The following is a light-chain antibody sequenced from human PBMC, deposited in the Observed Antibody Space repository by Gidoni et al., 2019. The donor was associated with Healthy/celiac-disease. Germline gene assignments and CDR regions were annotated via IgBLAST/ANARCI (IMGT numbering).Light chain of an antibody. Sequence: QSALTQPPSVSRSPGQSITISCTGTSSDVGGYNYVSWYQQHPGKAPKLMIYEVSNRPSGVSNRFSGSKSGNTASLTISGLQAEDEADYYCSSYTSSSTYVFGTGTKVTVL. CDR1: SSDVGGYNY. CDR2: EVS. CDR3: SSYTSSSTYV. V-gene: IGLV2-14*01. J-gene: IGLJ1*01.